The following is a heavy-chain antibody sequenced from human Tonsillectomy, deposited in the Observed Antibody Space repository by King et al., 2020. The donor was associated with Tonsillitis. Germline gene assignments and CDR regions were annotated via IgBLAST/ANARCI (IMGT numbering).Heavy chain of an antibody. Sequence: QLQESGPGLVKPSETLSLTCTVSGVSVSGYYWSWIRQPPGKGLEWMGYIFYIGSSGSTNSNPSLKSRVTISVDTSKNLVSLRVTSVTDADTAVYFCARGRWDFPYWGQGILVTVSS. V-gene: IGHV4-59*02. CDR3: ARGRWDFPY. D-gene: IGHD1-26*01. J-gene: IGHJ4*02. CDR2: IFYIGSSGST. CDR1: GVSVSGYY.